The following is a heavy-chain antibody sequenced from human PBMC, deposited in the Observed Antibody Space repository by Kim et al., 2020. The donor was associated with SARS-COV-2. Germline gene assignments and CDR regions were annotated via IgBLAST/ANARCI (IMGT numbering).Heavy chain of an antibody. CDR2: IYYSGST. J-gene: IGHJ5*02. D-gene: IGHD3-10*01. CDR1: GGSISSGGYY. V-gene: IGHV4-31*02. CDR3: ARGIWFGELDNWFDP. Sequence: SETLSLTCTVSGGSISSGGYYWSWIRQHPGKGLEWIGYIYYSGSTYYNPSLKSRVTISVDTSKNQFSLKLSSVTAADTAVYYCARGIWFGELDNWFDPWGQGTLVTVSS.